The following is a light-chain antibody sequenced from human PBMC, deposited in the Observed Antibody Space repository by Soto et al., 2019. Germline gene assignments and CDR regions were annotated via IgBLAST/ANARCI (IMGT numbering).Light chain of an antibody. CDR3: QQYGTVRSYT. CDR1: QRVNLNY. J-gene: IGKJ2*01. V-gene: IGKV3-20*01. CDR2: GAS. Sequence: EIVLTQFPGTLSLSPGERATLSCRASQRVNLNYVAWYQQKLGQAPRLLIYGASSRATGIPDRFSGSGSGTDFTLTISRLEPEDFAVYYCQQYGTVRSYTFGQGTKLVIK.